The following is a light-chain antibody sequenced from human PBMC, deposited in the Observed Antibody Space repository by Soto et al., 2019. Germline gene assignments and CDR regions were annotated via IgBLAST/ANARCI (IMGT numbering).Light chain of an antibody. V-gene: IGLV2-11*01. J-gene: IGLJ1*01. CDR3: CSYGGTFYV. CDR2: DVS. Sequence: QSALTQPRSVSGSPGQSVTISCTGTSSDVDDYNYVSWFQQHPGKAPKLMIYDVSEQPSGVPDRFSGSKSGNTASLTISGLQAEDEADYYCCSYGGTFYVFGTGTKVTVL. CDR1: SSDVDDYNY.